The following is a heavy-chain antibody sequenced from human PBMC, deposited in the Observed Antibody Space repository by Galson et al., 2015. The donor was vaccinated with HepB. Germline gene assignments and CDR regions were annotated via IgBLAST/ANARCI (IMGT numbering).Heavy chain of an antibody. CDR3: ARELVVVPAASNYGMDV. D-gene: IGHD2-2*01. CDR2: INAGNGNT. J-gene: IGHJ6*02. Sequence: SVKVSCKASGYTFTSYAMHWVRQAPGQRLEWMGWINAGNGNTKYSQKFQGRVTITRDTSASTAYMELSSLRSEDTAVYYCARELVVVPAASNYGMDVWGQGTTVTVSS. CDR1: GYTFTSYA. V-gene: IGHV1-3*01.